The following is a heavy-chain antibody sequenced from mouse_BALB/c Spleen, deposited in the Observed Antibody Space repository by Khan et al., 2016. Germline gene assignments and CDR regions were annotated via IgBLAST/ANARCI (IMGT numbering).Heavy chain of an antibody. D-gene: IGHD2-12*01. J-gene: IGHJ3*01. Sequence: QVQLQQSGPGLVAPSQSLSITCTVSGFSLTGYGVNWVRQPPGKGLEWLGKIWGDGRTDYNSALKSRVSISKNNSKSQVFLKMNSLQTDDTANYYWSSDYAGFAYWGQGTLFIVSA. CDR3: SSDYAGFAY. V-gene: IGHV2-6-7*01. CDR2: IWGDGRT. CDR1: GFSLTGYG.